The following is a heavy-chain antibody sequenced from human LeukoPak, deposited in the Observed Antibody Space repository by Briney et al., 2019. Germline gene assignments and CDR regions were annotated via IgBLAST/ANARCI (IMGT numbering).Heavy chain of an antibody. V-gene: IGHV3-23*01. J-gene: IGHJ4*02. Sequence: PGGSLRLSCVASGLTFSSYAMSWVRQAPGKGLEWVSAISGSGGSTYYADSVKGRFTISRDNSKNTLYLQMNSLRAEDTAVYYCAKDRLGDYYGSGSYYTNYFDYWGQGTLVTVSS. CDR2: ISGSGGST. CDR3: AKDRLGDYYGSGSYYTNYFDY. CDR1: GLTFSSYA. D-gene: IGHD3-10*01.